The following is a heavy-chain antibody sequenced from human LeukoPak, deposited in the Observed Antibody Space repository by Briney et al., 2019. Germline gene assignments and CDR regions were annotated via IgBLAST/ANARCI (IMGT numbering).Heavy chain of an antibody. CDR3: AKSIGGSIAAAGDDAFDI. V-gene: IGHV3-23*01. CDR1: GFTFSSYA. J-gene: IGHJ3*02. D-gene: IGHD6-13*01. Sequence: PGGSLRLSCAASGFTFSSYAMSWVRQAPGKGLEWVSAISGSGGSTYYADSVKGRFAISRDNSKNTLYLQMSSLRAEDTAVYYCAKSIGGSIAAAGDDAFDIWGQGTMVTVSS. CDR2: ISGSGGST.